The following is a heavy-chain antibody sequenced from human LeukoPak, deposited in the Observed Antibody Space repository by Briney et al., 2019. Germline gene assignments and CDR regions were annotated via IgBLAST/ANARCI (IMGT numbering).Heavy chain of an antibody. Sequence: SETLSLTCTVSGGSISSSSYYWGWIRQPPGKGLEWIGSIYYSGSPHYNPSLMSRVTISVDTSKNQFSLWLSSVTAADTAVYYCARLETYDSTLDYWGQGTLVTVSS. CDR3: ARLETYDSTLDY. J-gene: IGHJ4*02. D-gene: IGHD3-22*01. CDR2: IYYSGSP. CDR1: GGSISSSSYY. V-gene: IGHV4-39*01.